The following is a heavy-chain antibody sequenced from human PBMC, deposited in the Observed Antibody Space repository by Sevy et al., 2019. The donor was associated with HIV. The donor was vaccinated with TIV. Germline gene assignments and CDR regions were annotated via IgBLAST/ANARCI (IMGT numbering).Heavy chain of an antibody. J-gene: IGHJ4*02. CDR3: TRLKAAQSRFDY. CDR1: GFTFGDYC. Sequence: GGSLRLSCTASGFTFGDYCMSWVRQAPGKGLEWVAFLKSDVYGGTVDHAASVRGRFVISRDEYKTIAYLQMNELNTEYTGGYYCTRLKAAQSRFDYWGQGALVTVSS. D-gene: IGHD6-13*01. V-gene: IGHV3-49*04. CDR2: LKSDVYGGTV.